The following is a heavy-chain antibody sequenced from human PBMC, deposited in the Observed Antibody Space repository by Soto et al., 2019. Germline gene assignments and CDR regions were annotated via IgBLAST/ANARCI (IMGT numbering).Heavy chain of an antibody. CDR2: IYPGDSDT. J-gene: IGHJ5*02. CDR1: GYAFSSYW. Sequence: ESLKISCQGSGYAFSSYWIAWVRQMPGKCLEWMGIIYPGDSDTRYSPSFQGQVTISVDKSITTAYLQWSSLKASDTAMYYCARGYCTATICDPWFDPWGQGTPVTVS. V-gene: IGHV5-51*01. D-gene: IGHD2-8*02. CDR3: ARGYCTATICDPWFDP.